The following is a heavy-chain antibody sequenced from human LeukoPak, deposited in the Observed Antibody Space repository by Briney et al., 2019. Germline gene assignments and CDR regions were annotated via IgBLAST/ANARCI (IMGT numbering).Heavy chain of an antibody. CDR3: ARESGYYDSSGYYKSFDY. Sequence: GASVKVSCTASGYTFTGYYMHWVRQAPGQGLEWMGWINPNSGGTNYAQKFQGRVTMTRDTSISTAYMELSRLRSDDTAVYYCARESGYYDSSGYYKSFDYWGQGTLVTVSS. CDR1: GYTFTGYY. V-gene: IGHV1-2*02. J-gene: IGHJ4*02. CDR2: INPNSGGT. D-gene: IGHD3-22*01.